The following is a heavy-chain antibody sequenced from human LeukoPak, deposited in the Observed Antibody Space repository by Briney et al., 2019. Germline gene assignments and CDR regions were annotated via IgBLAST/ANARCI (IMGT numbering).Heavy chain of an antibody. CDR1: GGSISSYY. J-gene: IGHJ4*02. Sequence: SETLSLTCTVSGGSISSYYWSWIRQPPGKGLEWIGYIYYSGSTNYNPSLKSRVTISVDTSKNQFSLKLSSVTAADTAVYYCARLKLVSFDYWGQGTLVTVSS. CDR3: ARLKLVSFDY. CDR2: IYYSGST. D-gene: IGHD6-13*01. V-gene: IGHV4-59*08.